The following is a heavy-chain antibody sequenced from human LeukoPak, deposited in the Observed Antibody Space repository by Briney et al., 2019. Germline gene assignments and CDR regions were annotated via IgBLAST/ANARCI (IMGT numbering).Heavy chain of an antibody. CDR3: ARHDLATVTDPSFDY. Sequence: SETLSLTCTVSGGSISTPGYYWGWIRQPPGKGLEWIGSLYHSGSTYYKPSLKSRATISVDKSKNQCSLKLRSVTAADTAVYYCARHDLATVTDPSFDYWGQGTLVTVSS. V-gene: IGHV4-39*01. D-gene: IGHD2-21*02. CDR1: GGSISTPGYY. J-gene: IGHJ4*02. CDR2: LYHSGST.